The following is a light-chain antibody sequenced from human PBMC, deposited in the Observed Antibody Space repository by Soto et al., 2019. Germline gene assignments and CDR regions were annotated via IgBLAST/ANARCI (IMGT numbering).Light chain of an antibody. J-gene: IGKJ1*01. Sequence: ITMTQSPSSLSASVGNRVTSTCRASQSISTYLTWYQKKPGKAPNLLIYAASPLQSGVPSRFSGSGSGTEFTLTISSLQPDDVATYYCQQYNSDPQTFGQGTKVDIK. CDR3: QQYNSDPQT. CDR2: AAS. V-gene: IGKV1-16*01. CDR1: QSISTY.